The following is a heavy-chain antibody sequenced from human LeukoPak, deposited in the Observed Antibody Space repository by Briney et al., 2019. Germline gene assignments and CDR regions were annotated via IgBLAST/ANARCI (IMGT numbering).Heavy chain of an antibody. CDR3: AKLTGTSGPPFDY. D-gene: IGHD1-7*01. V-gene: IGHV3-74*01. J-gene: IGHJ4*02. CDR1: GFTFSSYW. Sequence: GGSLRLSCAASGFTFSSYWMHWVRQAPGKGLVWVSRISSDGTSTSYADSVKGRFTISRDNAKSTPYLQMNSLRAEDTAMYYCAKLTGTSGPPFDYWGQGTLVTVSS. CDR2: ISSDGTST.